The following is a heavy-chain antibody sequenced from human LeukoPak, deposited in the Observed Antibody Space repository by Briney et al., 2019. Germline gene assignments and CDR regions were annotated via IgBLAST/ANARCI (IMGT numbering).Heavy chain of an antibody. J-gene: IGHJ4*02. V-gene: IGHV4-39*01. CDR3: AGTRIEYDHVWGSYLRPFDY. CDR1: GGSISSSSYY. CDR2: IYYSGST. D-gene: IGHD3-16*02. Sequence: SETLSLTCTVSGGSISSSSYYWGWIRQPPGKGLEWIGSIYYSGSTYYNPSLKSRVTISVDTSKNQFALKLSSVTAADTAVYYCAGTRIEYDHVWGSYLRPFDYWGQGTLVTVSP.